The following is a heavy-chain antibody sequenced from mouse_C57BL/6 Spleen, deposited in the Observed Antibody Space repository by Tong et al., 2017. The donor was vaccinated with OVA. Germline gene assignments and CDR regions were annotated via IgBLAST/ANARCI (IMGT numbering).Heavy chain of an antibody. V-gene: IGHV5-2*01. CDR2: INSDGGST. D-gene: IGHD1-2*01. CDR1: EYEFPSHD. Sequence: EVQLVESGGGLVQPGESLKLSCESNEYEFPSHDMSWVRKNPEKRLELVAAINSDGGSTYYPDTMERRFIISRDNTKMALLMQMSSVRTEDRGWKDSARAAIATGAWFAYWSQGTLVTVTA. J-gene: IGHJ3*01. CDR3: ARAAIATGAWFAY.